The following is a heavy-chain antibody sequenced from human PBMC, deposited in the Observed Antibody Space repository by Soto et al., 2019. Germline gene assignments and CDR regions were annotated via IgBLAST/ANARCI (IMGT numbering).Heavy chain of an antibody. V-gene: IGHV4-30-4*01. Sequence: SETRSLTCTVSGASIRSTDYSGSWIRQAPGKGLEWIGYVYYTGSTYYNPSLMSRLTISVETYKNQFSLKLTSVTAAETAVYYCVRTDREGAVAPHWFDRWGQGTQVTVSS. D-gene: IGHD2-21*02. CDR3: VRTDREGAVAPHWFDR. J-gene: IGHJ5*02. CDR2: VYYTGST. CDR1: GASIRSTDYS.